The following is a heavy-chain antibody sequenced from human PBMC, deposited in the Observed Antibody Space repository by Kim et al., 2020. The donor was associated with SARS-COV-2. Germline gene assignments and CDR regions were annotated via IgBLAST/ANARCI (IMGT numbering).Heavy chain of an antibody. CDR2: ITSGGGTT. D-gene: IGHD1-26*01. CDR3: ARGGALTVFADY. V-gene: IGHV3-11*01. J-gene: IGHJ4*02. Sequence: PGKGLEWISYITSGGGTTYYADSVKGRFTISRDNADNSLYLQMRDLRVEDSAIYYCARGGALTVFADYWGQGTLVSVSS.